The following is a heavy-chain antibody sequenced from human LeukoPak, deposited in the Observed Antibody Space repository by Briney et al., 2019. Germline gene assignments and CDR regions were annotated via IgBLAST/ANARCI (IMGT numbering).Heavy chain of an antibody. Sequence: GESLKIYCKASGYTFTNYWIGWVRHTPGKGLEWMGIIHPGGSDTRYRTSFQGQVTMSVDESTSTAYLHWTSLKASDTAIYYCARHAGYCTGGKCYSFYYFDYWGQGTLVTVSS. CDR3: ARHAGYCTGGKCYSFYYFDY. J-gene: IGHJ4*02. D-gene: IGHD2-15*01. CDR1: GYTFTNYW. CDR2: IHPGGSDT. V-gene: IGHV5-51*01.